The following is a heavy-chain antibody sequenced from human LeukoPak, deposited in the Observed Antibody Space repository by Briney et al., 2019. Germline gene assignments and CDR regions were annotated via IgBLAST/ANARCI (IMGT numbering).Heavy chain of an antibody. CDR3: AKVESGYSYGSNY. CDR1: GFTVSSNY. D-gene: IGHD5-18*01. Sequence: GGSLRLSCAVSGFTVSSNYMSWVRQAPGKELEWVSVIYSGGSTYYADSVKGRFTISRDNSKNTLFLQMNRLRAEDTAVYYCAKVESGYSYGSNYWGQGTLVTVSS. V-gene: IGHV3-53*01. J-gene: IGHJ4*02. CDR2: IYSGGST.